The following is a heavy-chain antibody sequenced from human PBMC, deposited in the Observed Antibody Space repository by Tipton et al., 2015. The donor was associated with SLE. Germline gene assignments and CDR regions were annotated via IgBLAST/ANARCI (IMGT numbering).Heavy chain of an antibody. CDR1: GGSISSYY. Sequence: LRLSCTVSGGSISSYYWSWIRQPAGKGLEWIGRIYTSGSTNYNPSLKSRVTMSVDTSKNQFSLKLSSVTAADTAVYYCARDGPYDSSVTGAFDIWGQGTMVTVSS. V-gene: IGHV4-4*07. J-gene: IGHJ3*02. CDR2: IYTSGST. D-gene: IGHD3-22*01. CDR3: ARDGPYDSSVTGAFDI.